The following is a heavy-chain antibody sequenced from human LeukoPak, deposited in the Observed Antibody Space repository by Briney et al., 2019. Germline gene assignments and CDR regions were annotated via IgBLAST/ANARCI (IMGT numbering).Heavy chain of an antibody. Sequence: SETLSLTCAVYGGSFSGYYWSWIRQPPGKGLEWIGEINHSGSTNYNPSLKSRVTISVDTSKNQFSLKLSSVTAADTAVYYCARVDTREARDGYFAFAGWGQGTLVTVSS. V-gene: IGHV4-34*01. CDR1: GGSFSGYY. J-gene: IGHJ4*02. CDR2: INHSGST. CDR3: ARVDTREARDGYFAFAG. D-gene: IGHD5-24*01.